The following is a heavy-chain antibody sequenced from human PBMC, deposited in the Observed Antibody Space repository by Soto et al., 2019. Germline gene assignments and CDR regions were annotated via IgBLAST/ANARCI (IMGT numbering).Heavy chain of an antibody. CDR1: GYTFTSYG. V-gene: IGHV1-18*01. CDR3: ARELFGSSGWPHLDY. D-gene: IGHD6-19*01. CDR2: ISAYNGNT. Sequence: ASVKVSCKASGYTFTSYGISWVRQAPGQGLEWMGWISAYNGNTNYAQKLQGRVTMTTDTSTSTAYMELRSLRSDDTAVYYCARELFGSSGWPHLDYWGQGTLVTVSS. J-gene: IGHJ4*02.